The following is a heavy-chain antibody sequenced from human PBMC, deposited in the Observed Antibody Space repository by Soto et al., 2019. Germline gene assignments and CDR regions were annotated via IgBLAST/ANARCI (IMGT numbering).Heavy chain of an antibody. CDR1: GGSISSSSYY. Sequence: SETLSLTCTVSGGSISSSSYYWGWIRQPPGKGLEWIGSIYYSGSTYYNPSLKSRVTISVDTSKNQFSLKLSSVTAADTAVYYCARLDASGVWSGYSNYYYGMDVWGQGTTVTVSS. CDR2: IYYSGST. V-gene: IGHV4-39*01. CDR3: ARLDASGVWSGYSNYYYGMDV. D-gene: IGHD3-3*01. J-gene: IGHJ6*02.